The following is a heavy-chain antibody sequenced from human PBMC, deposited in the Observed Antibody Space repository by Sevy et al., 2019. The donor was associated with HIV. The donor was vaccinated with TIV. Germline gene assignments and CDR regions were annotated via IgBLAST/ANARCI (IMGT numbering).Heavy chain of an antibody. J-gene: IGHJ4*02. CDR2: INPNSGGT. CDR1: GYTFTGYY. D-gene: IGHD3-22*01. Sequence: ASVKVSCKASGYTFTGYYMHWERQAPGQGLEWMGWINPNSGGTNYAQKFQGRVTMTRDTSISTAYMELSRLRSDDTAVYYCARVRGQYYYDSSGYQYFDYWGQGTLVTVSS. CDR3: ARVRGQYYYDSSGYQYFDY. V-gene: IGHV1-2*02.